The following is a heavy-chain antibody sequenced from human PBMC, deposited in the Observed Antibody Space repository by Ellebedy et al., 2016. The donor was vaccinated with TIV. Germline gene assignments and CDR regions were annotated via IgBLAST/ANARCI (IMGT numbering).Heavy chain of an antibody. D-gene: IGHD3-10*01. CDR3: ARGRIGHYGRWRYGMDV. CDR2: ISHSGST. CDR1: GGSFSGYH. Sequence: MPGGSLRLSCAVQGGSFSGYHWSWIRQLPGKGLEWIGEISHSGSTNYNPSLKSRVTISVDTSKNQFSLKLSSVPAADTAVYYCARGRIGHYGRWRYGMDVWGQGTTVTVSS. V-gene: IGHV4-34*01. J-gene: IGHJ6*02.